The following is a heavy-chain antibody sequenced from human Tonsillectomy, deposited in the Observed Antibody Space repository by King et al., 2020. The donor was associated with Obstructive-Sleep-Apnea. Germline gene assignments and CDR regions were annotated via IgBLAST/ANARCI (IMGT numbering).Heavy chain of an antibody. Sequence: LQLQESGPGLVKPSETLSLTCTVSGGSIRSSNYYWGWIRQPPRKGLEWIGSIYYSGSTYYNPSLKSRVTISVDTSKNQFSLKVSSVTAADTAVYYCARLVRFAEAFDHWGQGTLVTASS. CDR3: ARLVRFAEAFDH. J-gene: IGHJ4*02. D-gene: IGHD3-10*01. V-gene: IGHV4-39*01. CDR2: IYYSGST. CDR1: GGSIRSSNYY.